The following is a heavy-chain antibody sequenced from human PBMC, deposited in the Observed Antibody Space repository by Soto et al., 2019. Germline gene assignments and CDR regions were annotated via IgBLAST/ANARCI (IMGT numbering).Heavy chain of an antibody. CDR2: ISGSGGST. D-gene: IGHD3-3*01. Sequence: EVQLLESGGGLVQPGGSLRLSCAASGFTFSSYAMSWVRQAPGKGLEWVSAISGSGGSTYYADSVKGRFTISRDNSKNTLYLQMHSLRAEDTAVYYCAKDLRVGYDFWSGMDVWGQGTTVTVSS. V-gene: IGHV3-23*01. CDR3: AKDLRVGYDFWSGMDV. CDR1: GFTFSSYA. J-gene: IGHJ6*02.